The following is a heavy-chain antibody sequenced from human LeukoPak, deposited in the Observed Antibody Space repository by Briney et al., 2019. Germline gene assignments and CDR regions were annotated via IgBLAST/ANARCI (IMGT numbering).Heavy chain of an antibody. D-gene: IGHD2-15*01. CDR3: ARLSCSDAVCPTFPYNHFDL. Sequence: PSETLSLTCTVSGGSISSRGFFWGWIRQPPGKGPEWIGSVYYDGVTYYNRSFQSRVTMSLDKSTNRFSLRLSSVTAADTAVYYCARLSCSDAVCPTFPYNHFDLWGQGTLVIVST. CDR2: VYYDGVT. CDR1: GGSISSRGFF. V-gene: IGHV4-39*01. J-gene: IGHJ5*02.